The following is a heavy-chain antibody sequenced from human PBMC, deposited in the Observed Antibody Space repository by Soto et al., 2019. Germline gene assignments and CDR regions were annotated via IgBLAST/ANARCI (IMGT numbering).Heavy chain of an antibody. CDR2: IIPIFGTA. D-gene: IGHD6-19*01. Sequence: SVKVSCKASGGTFSSYAISWVRQAPGQGLEWMGGIIPIFGTANYAQKFQGRVTITADKSTSTAYMELSSLRSEDTAVYYCARVSGSHGAFDIWGHGTMVTVSS. CDR3: ARVSGSHGAFDI. V-gene: IGHV1-69*06. CDR1: GGTFSSYA. J-gene: IGHJ3*02.